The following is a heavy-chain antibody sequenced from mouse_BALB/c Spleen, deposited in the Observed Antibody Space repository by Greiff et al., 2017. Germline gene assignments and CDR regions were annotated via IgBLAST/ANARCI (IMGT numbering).Heavy chain of an antibody. D-gene: IGHD3-1*01. V-gene: IGHV4-2*02. CDR3: ARSGFYYYAMDY. Sequence: EVQLVESGGGLVQPGGSLNLSCAASGFDFSRYWMSWARQAPGKGQEWIGEINPGSSTINYTPSLKDKFIISRDNAKNTLYLQMSKVRSEDTALYYCARSGFYYYAMDYWGQGTSVTVSS. J-gene: IGHJ4*01. CDR1: GFDFSRYW. CDR2: INPGSSTI.